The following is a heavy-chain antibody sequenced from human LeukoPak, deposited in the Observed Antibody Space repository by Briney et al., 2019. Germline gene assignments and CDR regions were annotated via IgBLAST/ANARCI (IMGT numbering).Heavy chain of an antibody. CDR1: GGSISSSSYY. CDR3: ASWSNAEIAVAGSFDY. D-gene: IGHD6-19*01. V-gene: IGHV4-39*07. Sequence: SETLSLTCTVSGGSISSSSYYWGWIRQPPGKGLEWIGSIYYSGSTYYNPSLKSRVTISVDTSKNQFSLKLSSVTAADTAVYYCASWSNAEIAVAGSFDYWGQGTLVTVSS. J-gene: IGHJ4*02. CDR2: IYYSGST.